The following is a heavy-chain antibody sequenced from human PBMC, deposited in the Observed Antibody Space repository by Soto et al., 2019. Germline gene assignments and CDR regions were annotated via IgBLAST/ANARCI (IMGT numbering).Heavy chain of an antibody. CDR2: ISGSGGRS. D-gene: IGHD3-16*01. J-gene: IGHJ4*02. V-gene: IGHV3-23*01. CDR3: AKAYFVWSSEQPYYFDY. Sequence: EVQLLDSGGGLVQPGGSLRLSCAASGFTFSNYAMTWVRQGPGKGLEWVSGISGSGGRSYYADSVKGRFTISRDNSKSTLYLQVNSQRAEDTAVYYCAKAYFVWSSEQPYYFDYWGQGTLVTVSS. CDR1: GFTFSNYA.